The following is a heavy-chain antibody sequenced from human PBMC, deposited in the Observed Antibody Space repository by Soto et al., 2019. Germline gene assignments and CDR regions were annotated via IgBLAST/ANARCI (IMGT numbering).Heavy chain of an antibody. Sequence: PSETLSLTCTVSGGSISSSSYYWGWIRQPPGKGLEWIGSIYYSGSTYYNPSLKSRVTISVDTSKNQFSLKLSSVTAADTAVYYFSRLGSSWYELDYWGQGTLVTVSS. J-gene: IGHJ4*02. CDR1: GGSISSSSYY. V-gene: IGHV4-39*01. D-gene: IGHD6-13*01. CDR2: IYYSGST. CDR3: SRLGSSWYELDY.